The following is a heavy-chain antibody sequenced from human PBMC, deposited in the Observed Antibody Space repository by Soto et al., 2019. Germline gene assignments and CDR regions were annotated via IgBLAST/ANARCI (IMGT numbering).Heavy chain of an antibody. CDR1: GGSISSSSYY. Sequence: SETLSLTCTVSGGSISSSSYYWGWIRQPPGKGLEWIGSIYYSGSTYYNPSLKSRVTISVDTSKNQFSLKLSSVTAADTAVYYCARQGYYDSSGFSHQDQYYFDYWGQGTLVTVSS. D-gene: IGHD3-22*01. CDR2: IYYSGST. V-gene: IGHV4-39*01. J-gene: IGHJ4*02. CDR3: ARQGYYDSSGFSHQDQYYFDY.